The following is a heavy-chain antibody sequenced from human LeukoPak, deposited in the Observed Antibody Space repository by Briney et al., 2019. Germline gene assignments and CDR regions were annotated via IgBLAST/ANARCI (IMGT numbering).Heavy chain of an antibody. Sequence: PSETLSLTCAVYGGSFSGYYWSWIRQPPGKGLEWIGSIYYSGSTYYNPSLKSRVTISVDTSKNQFSLKLSSVTAADTAVYYCARDLGDYDGYWGQGTLVTVSS. V-gene: IGHV4-34*01. CDR2: IYYSGST. CDR1: GGSFSGYY. D-gene: IGHD4-23*01. J-gene: IGHJ4*02. CDR3: ARDLGDYDGY.